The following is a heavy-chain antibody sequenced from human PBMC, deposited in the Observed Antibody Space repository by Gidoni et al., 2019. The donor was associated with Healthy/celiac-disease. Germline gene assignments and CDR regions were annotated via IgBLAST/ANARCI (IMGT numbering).Heavy chain of an antibody. V-gene: IGHV3-48*02. D-gene: IGHD4-4*01. CDR3: ARGRNYDDYYYYMDV. CDR1: GFTFSSYS. Sequence: EVQLVESGGGLVQPGGSLRLSCAASGFTFSSYSMNWVRQAPGKGLEWVSYISSSSSTIYYADSVKGRFTISRDNAKNSLYLQMNSLRDEDTAVYYCARGRNYDDYYYYMDVWGKGTTVTVSS. J-gene: IGHJ6*03. CDR2: ISSSSSTI.